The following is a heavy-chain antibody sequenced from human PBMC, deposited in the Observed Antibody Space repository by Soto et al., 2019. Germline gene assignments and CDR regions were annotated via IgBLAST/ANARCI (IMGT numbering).Heavy chain of an antibody. CDR2: TDSSGDST. Sequence: GGSLRLSCEGSGFTFSSYAMGWVRQAPGKGLEWVSSTDSSGDSTYYADSVKGRFTMSRDKSKNTLHLQMNSLRAEDTAVYYCAKDGSYVLLWFGELWPPYFDYWGQGTLVTVSS. V-gene: IGHV3-23*01. J-gene: IGHJ4*02. D-gene: IGHD3-10*01. CDR1: GFTFSSYA. CDR3: AKDGSYVLLWFGELWPPYFDY.